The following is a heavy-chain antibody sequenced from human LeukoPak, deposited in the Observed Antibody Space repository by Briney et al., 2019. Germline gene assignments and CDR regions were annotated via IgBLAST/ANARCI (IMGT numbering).Heavy chain of an antibody. J-gene: IGHJ4*02. V-gene: IGHV3-33*08. D-gene: IGHD1-26*01. CDR1: GVTLSTYA. Sequence: GGSLRLSCAASGVTLSTYAMSWARQAPGKGLEWVAFIWYDGSNKYYTDSVKGRFTISRDNSKNTLYLQMNSLRAEDTAVYYCAGDRATSYFDYWGQGALVTISS. CDR3: AGDRATSYFDY. CDR2: IWYDGSNK.